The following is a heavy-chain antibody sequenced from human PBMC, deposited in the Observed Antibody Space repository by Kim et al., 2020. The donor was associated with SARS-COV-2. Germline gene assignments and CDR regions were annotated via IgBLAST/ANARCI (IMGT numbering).Heavy chain of an antibody. CDR2: ISSSGSTI. Sequence: GSLRLSCAASGFTFSSYEMNWVRQAPGKGLEWVSYISSSGSTIYYADSVKGRFTISRDNAKNSLYLQMNSLRAEDTAVYYCARDLGSYYYDSSGYYASAYWGQGTLVTVSS. CDR3: ARDLGSYYYDSSGYYASAY. J-gene: IGHJ4*02. V-gene: IGHV3-48*03. CDR1: GFTFSSYE. D-gene: IGHD3-22*01.